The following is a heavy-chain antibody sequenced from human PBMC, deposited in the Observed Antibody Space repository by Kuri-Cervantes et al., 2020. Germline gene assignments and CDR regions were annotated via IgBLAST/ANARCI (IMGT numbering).Heavy chain of an antibody. CDR1: GFTFSSYS. Sequence: GESLKISCAASGFTFSSYSMNWVRQAPGKGLEWVSSISSSSSYIYYADSVKGRFTISRDNSKNTLYLQMNSLRAEDTAVYYCARDYSSGWYGMDVWAKGPRSPSP. D-gene: IGHD6-19*01. J-gene: IGHJ6*02. CDR2: ISSSSSYI. V-gene: IGHV3-21*01. CDR3: ARDYSSGWYGMDV.